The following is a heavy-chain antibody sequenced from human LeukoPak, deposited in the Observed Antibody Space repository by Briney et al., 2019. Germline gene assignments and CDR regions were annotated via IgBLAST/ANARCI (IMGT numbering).Heavy chain of an antibody. D-gene: IGHD6-13*01. CDR2: ISWNSGSI. Sequence: GGSLRLSCAASGFTFDDYAMHWVRQAPGKGLEWVSGISWNSGSIGYADSVKGRFTISRDKAKNSLYLQMNSLRDEDTAVYYCAREAGYSSSWYYWGQGTLVTVSS. J-gene: IGHJ4*02. CDR3: AREAGYSSSWYY. CDR1: GFTFDDYA. V-gene: IGHV3-9*01.